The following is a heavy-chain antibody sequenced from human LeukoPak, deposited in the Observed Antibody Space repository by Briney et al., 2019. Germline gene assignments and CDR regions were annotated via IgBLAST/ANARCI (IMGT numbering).Heavy chain of an antibody. Sequence: PGGSLGLSCAASGFTFSSYAMSWVRQAPGKGLEWVSAISGSGGSTYYADSVKGRFTVSRDNSKNTLYLQMNSLRAENTAVYYCAKVTVWLDLGYWGQGTLVTVSS. CDR3: AKVTVWLDLGY. CDR2: ISGSGGST. D-gene: IGHD6-19*01. CDR1: GFTFSSYA. V-gene: IGHV3-23*01. J-gene: IGHJ4*02.